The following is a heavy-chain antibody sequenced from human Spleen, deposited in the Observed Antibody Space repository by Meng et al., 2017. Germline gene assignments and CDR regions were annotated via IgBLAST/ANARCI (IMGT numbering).Heavy chain of an antibody. D-gene: IGHD2-21*01. V-gene: IGHV4-4*02. CDR2: ISQGSGRT. CDR1: CDSISSRDW. Sequence: VPLQEVGPGMVKPSGTLSLTVAVSCDSISSRDWWSWVRQPPGKGLEWIGEISQGSGRTNYNPSLKSRVTISLDKSKNQFSLNVNSVTAADTAVYYCVRNEGYSFGAWGQGTLVTVSS. J-gene: IGHJ5*02. CDR3: VRNEGYSFGA.